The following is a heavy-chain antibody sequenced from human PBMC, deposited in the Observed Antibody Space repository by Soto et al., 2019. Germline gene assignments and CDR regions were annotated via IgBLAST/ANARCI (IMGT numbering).Heavy chain of an antibody. CDR3: SRVGGSTWH. V-gene: IGHV3-74*01. CDR2: INSDGSST. J-gene: IGHJ4*02. D-gene: IGHD1-26*01. Sequence: GGSLRLSCAAPGFTFSSYWMHWVRQAPGKGLVWVSRINSDGSSTNYADFVKGRFTISRDNAKNTLYLQMNSLRVEDTAVYYCSRVGGSTWHWGQGTLVTVSS. CDR1: GFTFSSYW.